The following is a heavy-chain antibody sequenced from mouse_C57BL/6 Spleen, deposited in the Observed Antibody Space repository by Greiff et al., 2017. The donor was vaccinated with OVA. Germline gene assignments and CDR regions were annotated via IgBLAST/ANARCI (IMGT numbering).Heavy chain of an antibody. CDR1: GYTFTDYY. Sequence: VQLQQSGAELVKPGDSVQISCKASGYTFTDYYINWVKQRPGQGLEWIGKIGPGSGSTYYNEKFKGKATLTADKSSSTAYMQLSSLTSEDSAVYFCARDYYGSSYDAMDYWGQGTSVTVSS. D-gene: IGHD1-1*01. CDR2: IGPGSGST. J-gene: IGHJ4*01. V-gene: IGHV1-77*01. CDR3: ARDYYGSSYDAMDY.